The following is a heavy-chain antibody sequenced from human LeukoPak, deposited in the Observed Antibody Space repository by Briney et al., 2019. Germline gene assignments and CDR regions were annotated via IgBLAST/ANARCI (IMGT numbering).Heavy chain of an antibody. CDR1: GGAISSYC. D-gene: IGHD1/OR15-1a*01. CDR2: VYYSGNT. CDR3: ARGSGTGRPNFDS. J-gene: IGHJ4*02. Sequence: SETLSLTCTVSGGAISSYCWTWIRQSPGKGLEWIGYVYYSGNTNQNPSLNSRVTISIDMSKNQFSLTLHSVTAADTAVYFCARGSGTGRPNFDSWGQGTLVTVSS. V-gene: IGHV4-59*01.